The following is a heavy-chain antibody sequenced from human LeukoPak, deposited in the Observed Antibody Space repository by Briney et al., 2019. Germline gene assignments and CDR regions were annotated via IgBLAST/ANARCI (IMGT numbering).Heavy chain of an antibody. D-gene: IGHD3-22*01. J-gene: IGHJ3*02. Sequence: SETLSLTCTVSGGSINSYYWSWIRQPPGKGLEWIGYIYYSGSTNYNPSLKSRVTISVDTSKNQFSLKLSSVTAADTAVYYCARDYLVYDSSGWSAFDIWGQGTMVTVSS. V-gene: IGHV4-59*01. CDR1: GGSINSYY. CDR2: IYYSGST. CDR3: ARDYLVYDSSGWSAFDI.